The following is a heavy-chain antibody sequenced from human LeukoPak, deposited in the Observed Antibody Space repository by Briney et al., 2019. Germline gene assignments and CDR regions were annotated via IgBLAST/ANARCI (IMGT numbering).Heavy chain of an antibody. CDR1: GYSFTSYW. D-gene: IGHD6-13*01. CDR3: ARRRRYSSSWYQANWFDP. J-gene: IGHJ5*02. V-gene: IGHV5-51*01. CDR2: IYPGDSDT. Sequence: GESLKISCKGSGYSFTSYWIGWARQMPGKGLEWMGIIYPGDSDTRYSPSFQGQVTISADKSLSTAYLQWSSLKDSDTAMYYCARRRRYSSSWYQANWFDPWGQGTLVTVSS.